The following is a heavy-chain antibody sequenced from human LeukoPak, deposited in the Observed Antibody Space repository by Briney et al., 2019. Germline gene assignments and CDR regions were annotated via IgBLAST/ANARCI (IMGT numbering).Heavy chain of an antibody. CDR2: INGDGTST. CDR3: ARGGAFPFDY. J-gene: IGHJ4*02. CDR1: GFTFSSSW. Sequence: GRSLRLSCAASGFTFSSSWMHWVRQAPGKGLVWVSRINGDGTSTSYADSVKGRFTISRDNAKNTLNLQMNSLRAEDTAVYYCARGGAFPFDYWGQGTLVTVSS. D-gene: IGHD3-16*01. V-gene: IGHV3-74*01.